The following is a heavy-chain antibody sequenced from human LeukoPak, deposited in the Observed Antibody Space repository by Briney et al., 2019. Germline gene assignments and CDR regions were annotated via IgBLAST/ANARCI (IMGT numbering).Heavy chain of an antibody. V-gene: IGHV4-30-2*01. J-gene: IGHJ6*02. CDR3: ARVTSSGFSDGPYYYYGMDV. D-gene: IGHD6-19*01. CDR1: GGSISIGGYS. CDR2: IYHSGST. Sequence: SETLSLTCAVSGGSISIGGYSWSWIRQPPGKGLEWIGYIYHSGSTYYNPSLKSRVTISVDRSKNQFSLKLSSVTAADTAVYYCARVTSSGFSDGPYYYYGMDVWGQGTTVTVSS.